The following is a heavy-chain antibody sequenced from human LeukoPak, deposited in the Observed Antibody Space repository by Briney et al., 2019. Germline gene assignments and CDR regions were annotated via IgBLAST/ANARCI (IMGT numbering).Heavy chain of an antibody. D-gene: IGHD4-17*01. J-gene: IGHJ3*02. Sequence: GASVKVSCKASGYTFTSYGISWVRQAPGQGLEWMGWISAYNGNTNYAQKLQGRVTMTTDTSTSTAYMELRSLRSDDTAVYYCARESLLGAYGDYFNDAFDIWGQGTMVTVSS. CDR1: GYTFTSYG. CDR3: ARESLLGAYGDYFNDAFDI. CDR2: ISAYNGNT. V-gene: IGHV1-18*01.